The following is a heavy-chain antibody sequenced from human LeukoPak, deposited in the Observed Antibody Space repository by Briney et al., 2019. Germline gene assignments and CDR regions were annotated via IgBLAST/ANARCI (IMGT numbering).Heavy chain of an antibody. D-gene: IGHD2-2*01. CDR2: ISYDGSNK. J-gene: IGHJ4*02. Sequence: GGSLRLSCAASGFTFSSYAMHWVRQAPGKGLEWVAAISYDGSNKYYADSVKGRFTISRDNSKNTLYLQMNSLRAEDTAVYYCASHSSAKPFDYWGQGTLVTVSS. V-gene: IGHV3-30-3*01. CDR1: GFTFSSYA. CDR3: ASHSSAKPFDY.